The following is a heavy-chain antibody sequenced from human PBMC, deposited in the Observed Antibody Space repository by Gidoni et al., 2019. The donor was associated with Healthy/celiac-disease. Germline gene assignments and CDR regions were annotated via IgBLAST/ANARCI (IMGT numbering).Heavy chain of an antibody. V-gene: IGHV4-34*01. Sequence: QVQLQQWGAGLLKPSETLSLTCAVYGGSFSGYYWSWIRQPPGKGLEWIGEINHSGSTNYNPSLKSRVTISVDTSKNQFSLKLSSVTAADTAVYYCARGVGGSGRRRWFDPWGQGTLVTVSS. CDR3: ARGVGGSGRRRWFDP. J-gene: IGHJ5*02. D-gene: IGHD3-10*01. CDR2: INHSGST. CDR1: GGSFSGYY.